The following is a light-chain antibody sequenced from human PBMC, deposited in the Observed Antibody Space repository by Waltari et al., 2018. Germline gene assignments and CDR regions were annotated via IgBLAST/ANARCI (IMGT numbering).Light chain of an antibody. V-gene: IGKV3-15*01. CDR2: GTA. J-gene: IGKJ2*02. CDR1: QNVHGN. CDR3: QQYNNWPPQCS. Sequence: EIVMTQSPALLSVSPGEPVILSCRASQNVHGNLAWYQQKPGQAPRLLIYGTAVRAPGVPDRFSDSGSGTEFTLAISSLQSEDFAHYYCQQYNNWPPQCSFGQGTKLEI.